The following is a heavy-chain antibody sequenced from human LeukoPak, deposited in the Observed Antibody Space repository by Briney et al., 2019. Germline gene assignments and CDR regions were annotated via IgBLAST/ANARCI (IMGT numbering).Heavy chain of an antibody. Sequence: GGSLRLSCAASGFTFSSYWMSWVRQAPGKGLEWVATIKEVGSDKYYVDSVKGRFTISRDNAKNSLYLQINSLRAEDTAVYYCARKTVVGSYFDDWGQGTPVTVSS. CDR3: ARKTVVGSYFDD. J-gene: IGHJ4*02. D-gene: IGHD4-23*01. V-gene: IGHV3-7*03. CDR2: IKEVGSDK. CDR1: GFTFSSYW.